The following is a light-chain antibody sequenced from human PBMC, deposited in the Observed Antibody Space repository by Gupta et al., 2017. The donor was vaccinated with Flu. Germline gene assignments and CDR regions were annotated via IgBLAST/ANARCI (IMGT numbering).Light chain of an antibody. J-gene: IGLJ3*02. CDR1: SSNIGRNV. V-gene: IGLV1-44*01. CDR3: AAWDDSLNGLWV. CDR2: NDN. Sequence: VTISCSGSSSNIGRNVVSWYQHVPGRAPKLLIYNDNQRPSGVPDRFSGSKSGTSASLAISGLQSEDEADYYCAAWDDSLNGLWVFGGGTQLTVL.